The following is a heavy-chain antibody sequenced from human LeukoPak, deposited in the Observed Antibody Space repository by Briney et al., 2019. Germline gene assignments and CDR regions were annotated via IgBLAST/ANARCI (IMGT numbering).Heavy chain of an antibody. D-gene: IGHD6-19*01. J-gene: IGHJ4*02. CDR2: IIPILGIA. Sequence: SVKVSCKASGGTFSSYTISWVRQAPGQGHEWMGRIIPILGIANYAQKFQGRVTITADKSTSTAYMELSSLRSEDTAVYYCATREGHGYSSGWYPNWGQGTLVTVSS. CDR3: ATREGHGYSSGWYPN. V-gene: IGHV1-69*02. CDR1: GGTFSSYT.